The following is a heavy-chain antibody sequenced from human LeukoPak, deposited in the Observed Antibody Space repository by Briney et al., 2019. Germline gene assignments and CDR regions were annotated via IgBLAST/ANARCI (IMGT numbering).Heavy chain of an antibody. CDR2: INPNSGGT. CDR1: RYTFTGHY. CDR3: ARDRQPILTGSHYYYYYGMDV. D-gene: IGHD3-9*01. Sequence: ASVKVSCKASRYTFTGHYMHWVRQAPGQGLEWMGWINPNSGGTNYAQKFQGRVTMTRDTSISTAYMELSRLRSDDTAVYYCARDRQPILTGSHYYYYYGMDVWGQGTTVTVPS. V-gene: IGHV1-2*02. J-gene: IGHJ6*02.